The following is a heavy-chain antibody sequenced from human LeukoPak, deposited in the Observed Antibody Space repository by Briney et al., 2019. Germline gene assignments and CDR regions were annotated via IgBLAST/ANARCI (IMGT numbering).Heavy chain of an antibody. CDR1: GGSISSGGYY. CDR2: IYYSGST. Sequence: SETLSLTCTVSGGSISSGGYYWSWIRQHPGKGLEWIGYIYYSGSTYYNPSLKSRVTISVDTPKNQFSLKLSSVTAADTAVYYCARDRGAKTSARMTTVVKGLAFDIWGQGTMVTVSS. J-gene: IGHJ3*02. V-gene: IGHV4-31*03. D-gene: IGHD4-23*01. CDR3: ARDRGAKTSARMTTVVKGLAFDI.